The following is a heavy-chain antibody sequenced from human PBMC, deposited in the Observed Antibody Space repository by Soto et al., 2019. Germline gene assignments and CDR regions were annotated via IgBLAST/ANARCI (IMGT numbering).Heavy chain of an antibody. J-gene: IGHJ6*02. CDR3: VVGRDGYSMYV. V-gene: IGHV4-31*03. CDR1: GGSLSSGGYY. D-gene: IGHD2-15*01. CDR2: IYYSGST. Sequence: SETLSLSCTVSGGSLSSGGYYWSWIRQHPGKGLEWIGYIYYSGSTYYNPSLKSRVTISVDTSKDQFSLKLSSVTAADTAVYYCVVGRDGYSMYVWSQGTSVTVSS.